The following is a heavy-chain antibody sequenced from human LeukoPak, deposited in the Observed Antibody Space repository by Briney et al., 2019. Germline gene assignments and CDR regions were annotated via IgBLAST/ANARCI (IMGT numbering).Heavy chain of an antibody. Sequence: ASVKVSCKASGYTFTSYGISWVRQAPGQGLEWMGRISAYNGNTNYAQKLQGRVTMTTDTSTSTAYMELRSLRSDDTAVYYCARFYDSSGYYPKDYYYGMDVWGQGTTVTVSS. CDR3: ARFYDSSGYYPKDYYYGMDV. D-gene: IGHD3-22*01. J-gene: IGHJ6*02. CDR2: ISAYNGNT. V-gene: IGHV1-18*01. CDR1: GYTFTSYG.